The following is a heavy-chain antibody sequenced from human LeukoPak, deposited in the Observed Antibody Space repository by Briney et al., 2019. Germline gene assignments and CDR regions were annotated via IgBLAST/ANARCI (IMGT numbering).Heavy chain of an antibody. CDR3: ARDSGTTGEVKFDP. V-gene: IGHV1-8*03. CDR2: MNPNSGNT. CDR1: GYTFTIYD. J-gene: IGHJ5*02. D-gene: IGHD3-10*01. Sequence: ASVKVSCKASGYTFTIYDINWVRQATGQGLEWMGWMNPNSGNTGYAQKFQGRVTITRNTSISTAYMELSSLGSEDTAVYYCARDSGTTGEVKFDPWGQGTLVTVSS.